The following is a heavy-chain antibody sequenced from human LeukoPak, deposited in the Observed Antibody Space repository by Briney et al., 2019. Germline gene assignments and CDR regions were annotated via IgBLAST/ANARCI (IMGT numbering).Heavy chain of an antibody. D-gene: IGHD3-10*01. CDR1: GYTFTGYY. CDR2: INPNSGGT. J-gene: IGHJ4*02. CDR3: ARDGVILWFGESFDY. Sequence: ASVKVSCKASGYTFTGYYMHWVRQAPGQGLEWMGWINPNSGGTNYAQKFQGRVTMTRDTSMSIAYMELSSLRSEDTAVYYCARDGVILWFGESFDYWGQGTLVTVSS. V-gene: IGHV1-2*02.